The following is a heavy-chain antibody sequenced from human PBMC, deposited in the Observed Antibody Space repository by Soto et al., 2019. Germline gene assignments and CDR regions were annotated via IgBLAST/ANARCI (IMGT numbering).Heavy chain of an antibody. D-gene: IGHD3-10*01. J-gene: IGHJ4*02. CDR2: INPNSGGT. CDR1: GYTFTSSG. CDR3: ARADTYYYGSGSYPHGSVDY. Sequence: ASVKVSCKASGYTFTSSGISWVRQAPGQGLEWMGWINPNSGGTNYAQKFQGWVTMTRDTSISTAYMELSRLRSDDTAVYYCARADTYYYGSGSYPHGSVDYWGQGTLVTVSS. V-gene: IGHV1-2*04.